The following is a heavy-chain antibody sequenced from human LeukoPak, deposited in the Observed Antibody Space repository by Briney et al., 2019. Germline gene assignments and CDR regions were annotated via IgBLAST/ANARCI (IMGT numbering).Heavy chain of an antibody. CDR3: ARFKSSGWYYFDT. D-gene: IGHD6-19*01. V-gene: IGHV3-7*05. CDR1: GFTFSNYW. CDR2: IKQDGSEK. J-gene: IGHJ4*02. Sequence: GGSLGLSCAAPGFTFSNYWMSWVRQAPGKGLEWVANIKQDGSEKYYVDSVKGRFTISRDNAKNSVYLQMNSLRAEDTAVYFCARFKSSGWYYFDTWGQGTLVTVSS.